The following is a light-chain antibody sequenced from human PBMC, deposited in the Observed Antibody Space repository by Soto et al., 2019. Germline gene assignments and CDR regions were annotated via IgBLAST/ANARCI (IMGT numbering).Light chain of an antibody. CDR2: GAS. V-gene: IGKV3-20*01. CDR1: QSVSSSY. CDR3: RQYGSSMIT. J-gene: IGKJ5*01. Sequence: EIVLTQSPGTLSLSPGERATLSCRASQSVSSSYLAWYLLTLGQAPRLLIYGASSRKTGIPERFICSGAGTACTRTISRLEPEDFSVDYCRQYGSSMITFGQGTRLENK.